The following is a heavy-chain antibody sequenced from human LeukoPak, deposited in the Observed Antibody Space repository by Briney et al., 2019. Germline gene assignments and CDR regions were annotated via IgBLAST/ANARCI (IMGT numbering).Heavy chain of an antibody. D-gene: IGHD3-22*01. CDR1: GFTVSSNY. V-gene: IGHV3-53*01. Sequence: GGSLRLPCAASGFTVSSNYMSWVRQAPGKGLDWVSVIYSGGSTYYADPVKGRFTISRDNSKNTLYLQMNSLRAEDTAVYYCAREGDSSGYGDYWGQGTLITVSS. CDR3: AREGDSSGYGDY. CDR2: IYSGGST. J-gene: IGHJ4*02.